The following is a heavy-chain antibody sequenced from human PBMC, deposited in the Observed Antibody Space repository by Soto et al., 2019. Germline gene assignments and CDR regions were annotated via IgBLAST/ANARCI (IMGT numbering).Heavy chain of an antibody. Sequence: GGSLRLSCAASGFTFSDYYMSWIRQAPGKGLEWVSYISSSGSTIYYADSVKGRFTISRDNAKNSLYLQMNSLRAEDTAVYYCARESPDYGDYSAYFDYWGQGTLVTVSS. V-gene: IGHV3-11*01. CDR2: ISSSGSTI. J-gene: IGHJ4*02. CDR1: GFTFSDYY. D-gene: IGHD4-17*01. CDR3: ARESPDYGDYSAYFDY.